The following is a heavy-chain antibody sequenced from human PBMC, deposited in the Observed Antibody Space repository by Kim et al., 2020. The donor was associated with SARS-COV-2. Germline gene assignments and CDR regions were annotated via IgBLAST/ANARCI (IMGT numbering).Heavy chain of an antibody. CDR2: IYYSGST. V-gene: IGHV4-39*01. CDR3: ARRYYYGSGSYYNGLRWHAFDI. D-gene: IGHD3-10*01. J-gene: IGHJ3*02. Sequence: SETLSLTCTVSGGSISSSSYYWGWIRQPPGKGLEWIGSIYYSGSTYYNPSLKSRVTISVDTSKNQFSLKLSSVTAADTAVYYCARRYYYGSGSYYNGLRWHAFDIWGQGTMVTVSS. CDR1: GGSISSSSYY.